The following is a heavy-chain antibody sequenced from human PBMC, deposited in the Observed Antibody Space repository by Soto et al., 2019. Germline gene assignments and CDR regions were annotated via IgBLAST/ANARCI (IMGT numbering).Heavy chain of an antibody. J-gene: IGHJ4*02. D-gene: IGHD2-8*02. Sequence: GGSLRLSCEVSGFSVTANYMSWVRQAPEKGLEWVSVIYSGGSTYYVDSVKGRFSISRDISKNTLYLQMNSLRAEDTAVYYCAKDARPDGYWDIDYWGQGTLVTVSS. CDR1: GFSVTANY. V-gene: IGHV3-53*01. CDR2: IYSGGST. CDR3: AKDARPDGYWDIDY.